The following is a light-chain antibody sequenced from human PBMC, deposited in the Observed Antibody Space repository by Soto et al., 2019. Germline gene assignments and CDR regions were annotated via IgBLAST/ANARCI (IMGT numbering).Light chain of an antibody. J-gene: IGKJ1*01. CDR2: AAS. V-gene: IGKV1-39*01. CDR3: QQSYSTLTWT. CDR1: QSISSY. Sequence: DIQMTQSPYSLSASVGDRVTITCRASQSISSYLNWYQQKPGKAPKLLIYAASSFQSGVPSRFSGSGSGTDFTLTISSLQPEDFATYYCQQSYSTLTWTFGQGTKVEIK.